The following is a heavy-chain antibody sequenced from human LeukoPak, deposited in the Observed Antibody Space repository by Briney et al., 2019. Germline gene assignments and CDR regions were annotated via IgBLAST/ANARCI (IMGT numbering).Heavy chain of an antibody. Sequence: SETLSLTCTVSGGSINTYYWSWIRQPAGDGLEWIVRIYTSGSTNYNPSLKSRVTMSVEKSKNQFSLKLSSVTAADMAVYYCARRNPDLAGYDYWGQGTLGTVSS. CDR3: ARRNPDLAGYDY. CDR2: IYTSGST. CDR1: GGSINTYY. J-gene: IGHJ4*02. V-gene: IGHV4-4*07. D-gene: IGHD6-13*01.